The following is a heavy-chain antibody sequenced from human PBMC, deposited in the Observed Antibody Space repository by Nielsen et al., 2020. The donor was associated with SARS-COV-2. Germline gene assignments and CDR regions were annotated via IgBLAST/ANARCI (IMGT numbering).Heavy chain of an antibody. CDR2: ISWNSVSI. J-gene: IGHJ2*01. Sequence: GESLRLSCVGSGFTFDDYAMHWVRQAPGKGLEWVSGISWNSVSIDYADSVKGRFTISRDNAKSSLYLQMNSLRAEDTAFYYCAKVYGDYVGFFDVWGRGTLVTVSS. CDR3: AKVYGDYVGFFDV. CDR1: GFTFDDYA. D-gene: IGHD4-17*01. V-gene: IGHV3-9*01.